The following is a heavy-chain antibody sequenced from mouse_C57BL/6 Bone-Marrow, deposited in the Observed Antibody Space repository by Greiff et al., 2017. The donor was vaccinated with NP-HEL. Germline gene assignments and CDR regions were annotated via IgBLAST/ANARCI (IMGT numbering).Heavy chain of an antibody. CDR1: GYTFTSYT. V-gene: IGHV1-4*01. Sequence: QVQLQQSGAELARPGASVKMSCKASGYTFTSYTMHWVKQRPGQGLEWIGYINPSSGYTKYNQKFKDKATLTADKSSSTAYMQLSSLTSEDSAVYYCARARDDYYAMDYWGQGTSVTVSS. CDR2: INPSSGYT. J-gene: IGHJ4*01. CDR3: ARARDDYYAMDY.